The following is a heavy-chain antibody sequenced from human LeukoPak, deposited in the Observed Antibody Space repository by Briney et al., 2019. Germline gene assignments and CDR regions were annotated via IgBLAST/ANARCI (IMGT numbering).Heavy chain of an antibody. V-gene: IGHV3-72*01. Sequence: GGSLRLSCAASGFTFSDHYMDWVRQAPGKGLEWVGRIRNKPNRYTTEYAASVKGRFTISRDDSKNSLYLQMNSLKTEDTAVYYCARVHYDGSGSHYNIDAFDIWGQGTMVTVSS. CDR2: IRNKPNRYTT. D-gene: IGHD3-10*01. CDR3: ARVHYDGSGSHYNIDAFDI. CDR1: GFTFSDHY. J-gene: IGHJ3*02.